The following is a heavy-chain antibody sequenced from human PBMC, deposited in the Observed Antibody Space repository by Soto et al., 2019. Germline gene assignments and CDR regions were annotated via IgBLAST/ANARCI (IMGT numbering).Heavy chain of an antibody. CDR1: GGSFSGYY. Sequence: QVQLQQWGAGLLKPSETLSLTCAVYGGSFSGYYWSWIRQPPGKGLEWIGEINHSGSTNYNPSLKSRVTISVDTSKNQISLKLSSVTAADTAVYYCARTPRTYYYGSGSYLYYYYYMDVWSKGTTVTVSS. CDR2: INHSGST. CDR3: ARTPRTYYYGSGSYLYYYYYMDV. V-gene: IGHV4-34*01. D-gene: IGHD3-10*01. J-gene: IGHJ6*03.